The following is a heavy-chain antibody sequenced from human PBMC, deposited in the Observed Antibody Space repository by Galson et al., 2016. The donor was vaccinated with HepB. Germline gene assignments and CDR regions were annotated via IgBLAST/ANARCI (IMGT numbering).Heavy chain of an antibody. CDR1: GYTFISYH. CDR3: ARSFNGFDI. J-gene: IGHJ3*02. Sequence: SVKVSCKASGYTFISYHMHWVRQAPGQGLEWLGWINPNTGGTKYGQHFQGRVTMTRDTSISTAYMDLRRLTSDDTAVYYCARSFNGFDIWGHGTMVTVSS. CDR2: INPNTGGT. V-gene: IGHV1-2*02.